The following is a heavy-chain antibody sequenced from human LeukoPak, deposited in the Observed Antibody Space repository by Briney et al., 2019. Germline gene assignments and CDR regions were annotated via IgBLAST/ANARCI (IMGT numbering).Heavy chain of an antibody. V-gene: IGHV3-64D*09. CDR3: VKGQRYYDSSGYYSIEYFQH. CDR2: ISSNGGST. CDR1: GFTFFSYA. J-gene: IGHJ1*01. D-gene: IGHD3-22*01. Sequence: GGSLRLSCSASGFTFFSYAMHWVRQAPGKGLEYVSAISSNGGSTYYADSVKGRFTISRDNSKNTLYLQMSSLRAEDTAVYYCVKGQRYYDSSGYYSIEYFQHWGQGTLVTVSS.